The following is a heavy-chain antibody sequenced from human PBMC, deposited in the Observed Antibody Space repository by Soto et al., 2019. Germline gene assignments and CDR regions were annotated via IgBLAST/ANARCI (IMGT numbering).Heavy chain of an antibody. CDR2: IIPIFGTA. CDR3: ARSQGGSSSLDIYYYYYYGMDV. Sequence: QVQLVQSGAEVKKPGSSVKVSCKAPGGTFSSYAISWVRQAPGQGLAWMGGIIPIFGTAKYAQKFQGRVTITADESTSTGYMALSSLRDEDTAVYYCARSQGGSSSLDIYYYYYYGMDVWGQGTTVTVSS. V-gene: IGHV1-69*01. CDR1: GGTFSSYA. J-gene: IGHJ6*02. D-gene: IGHD2-15*01.